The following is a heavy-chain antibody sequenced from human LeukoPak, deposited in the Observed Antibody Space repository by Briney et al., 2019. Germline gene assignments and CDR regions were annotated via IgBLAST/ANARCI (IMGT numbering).Heavy chain of an antibody. CDR2: IKQDGSEK. Sequence: GGSLRLSCAASGLSFNNYWMNWVRQAPGKGLEWVASIKQDGSEKYYVDSVKGRFTISRDNAKNSLYLQMNSLRAEDTAVYYCARDSSSWFNCFDPWGQGTLVTVSS. CDR3: ARDSSSWFNCFDP. J-gene: IGHJ5*02. D-gene: IGHD6-13*01. V-gene: IGHV3-7*01. CDR1: GLSFNNYW.